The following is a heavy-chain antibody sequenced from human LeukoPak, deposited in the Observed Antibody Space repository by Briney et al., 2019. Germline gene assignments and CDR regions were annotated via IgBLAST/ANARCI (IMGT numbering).Heavy chain of an antibody. CDR1: GGSISSYY. CDR2: IYYSGYT. V-gene: IGHV4-59*01. J-gene: IGHJ6*03. Sequence: SETLSLTCTVSGGSISSYYWSWIRQPPGKGLEWIGYIYYSGYTNYNPSLKSRVTISVGTSKNQFSLKLSSVTAADTAVYYCARTTMVRGTYYMDVWGKGTTVTVSS. CDR3: ARTTMVRGTYYMDV. D-gene: IGHD3-10*01.